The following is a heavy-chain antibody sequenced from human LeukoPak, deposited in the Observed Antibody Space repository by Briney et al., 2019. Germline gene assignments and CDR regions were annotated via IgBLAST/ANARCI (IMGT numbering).Heavy chain of an antibody. CDR1: GYTFTSYD. CDR2: MNPNSGNT. D-gene: IGHD6-13*01. CDR3: ARVYSSSWDRYGMDV. Sequence: GASVKVSCKASGYTFTSYDINWVRQATGQGLEWMGWMNPNSGNTGYAQKFQGRVTMTRNTSISTAYMELSSLRSEDTAVYYCARVYSSSWDRYGMDVWGQGTTVTVSS. V-gene: IGHV1-8*01. J-gene: IGHJ6*02.